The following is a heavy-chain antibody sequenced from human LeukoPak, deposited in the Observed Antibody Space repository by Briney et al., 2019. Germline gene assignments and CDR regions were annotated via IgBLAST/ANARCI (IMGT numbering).Heavy chain of an antibody. D-gene: IGHD5-18*01. Sequence: APVKVSCTASGYTLTAYYIHWVRQAPGQGLEWMGWINPNSGATDYAQNFQGRVTLTRDTSISTAYMELSRLRSDDTAVYYCASGYRFGNWGQGTLVTASS. V-gene: IGHV1-2*02. CDR3: ASGYRFGN. CDR2: INPNSGAT. J-gene: IGHJ4*02. CDR1: GYTLTAYY.